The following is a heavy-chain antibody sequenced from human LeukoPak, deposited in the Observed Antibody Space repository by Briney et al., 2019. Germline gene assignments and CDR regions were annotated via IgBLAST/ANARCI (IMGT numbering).Heavy chain of an antibody. CDR3: ARRTYHYDSSGYSTNY. Sequence: GGSLRLSCAASGFTFSSCGFNWVRQAPGKGLEWVSYISSGGSTIFYADSVKGRFTISRDNAKNSLYLQMNSLRAEDTAVYYCARRTYHYDSSGYSTNYWGQGTLVSVSS. CDR2: ISSGGSTI. J-gene: IGHJ4*02. D-gene: IGHD3-22*01. V-gene: IGHV3-48*04. CDR1: GFTFSSCG.